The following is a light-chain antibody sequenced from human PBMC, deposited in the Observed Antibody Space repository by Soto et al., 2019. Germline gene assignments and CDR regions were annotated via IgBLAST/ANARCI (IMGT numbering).Light chain of an antibody. CDR3: GTWDTRLSGGL. J-gene: IGLJ2*01. CDR2: DNN. CDR1: SSNIGNNF. V-gene: IGLV1-51*01. Sequence: QSVLTQPPSVSAAPGQTVTISCSGGSSNIGNNFVSWYQQLPGTAPKLLIYDNNKRPSGIPDRFSASRSATSATLAITGLQTGDGAVYYCGTWDTRLSGGLFGGGTQLTVL.